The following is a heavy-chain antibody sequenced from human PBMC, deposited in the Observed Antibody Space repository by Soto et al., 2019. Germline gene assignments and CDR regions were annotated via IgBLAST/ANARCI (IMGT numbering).Heavy chain of an antibody. Sequence: SEALSLTCTVSGGSISSGDYYWSWIRQPPGKGLEWIGYIYYSGSTYYNPSLKSRVTISVDTSKNQFSLKLSSVTAADTAVYYCARRGILTGYYQYYFDYWGQGTLVTVSS. D-gene: IGHD3-9*01. J-gene: IGHJ4*02. CDR3: ARRGILTGYYQYYFDY. CDR1: GGSISSGDYY. CDR2: IYYSGST. V-gene: IGHV4-30-4*01.